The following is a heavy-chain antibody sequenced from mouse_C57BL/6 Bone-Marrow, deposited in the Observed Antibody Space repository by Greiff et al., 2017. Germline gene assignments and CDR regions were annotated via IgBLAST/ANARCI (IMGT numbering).Heavy chain of an antibody. CDR2: INSDGGST. CDR3: ARQPYDYDERYFDV. V-gene: IGHV5-2*01. Sequence: EVMLVESGGGLVQPGESLKLSCESNEYEFPSHDMSWVRKTPEKRLELVAAINSDGGSTYYPDTMERRFIISRDNTKMTLYLQMSSLRSEDTALYYCARQPYDYDERYFDVWGTGTTVTVSS. J-gene: IGHJ1*03. D-gene: IGHD2-4*01. CDR1: EYEFPSHD.